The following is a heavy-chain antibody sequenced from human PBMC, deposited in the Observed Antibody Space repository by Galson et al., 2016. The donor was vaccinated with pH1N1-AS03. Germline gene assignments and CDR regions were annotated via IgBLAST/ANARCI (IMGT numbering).Heavy chain of an antibody. J-gene: IGHJ6*02. D-gene: IGHD4-11*01. Sequence: SLRLSCAASGFTFSNFGMHWVRQAPGKGLEWVAFIPYDGNNKYYSDSVKGRFTISRDNSKNTVYLQMNSLRAEDTAVYYCAKDHSNFYGMDVWGQGTTVTVSS. CDR3: AKDHSNFYGMDV. V-gene: IGHV3-30*02. CDR2: IPYDGNNK. CDR1: GFTFSNFG.